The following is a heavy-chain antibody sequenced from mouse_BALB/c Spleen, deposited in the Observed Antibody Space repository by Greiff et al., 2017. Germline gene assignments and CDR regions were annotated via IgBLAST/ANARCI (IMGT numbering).Heavy chain of an antibody. CDR1: GFAFSSYD. J-gene: IGHJ4*01. V-gene: IGHV5-12-1*01. CDR3: ARDYYEYEDYYAMDY. CDR2: ISSGGGST. Sequence: EVHLVESGGGLVKPGGSLKLSCAASGFAFSSYDMSWVRQTPEKRLEWVAYISSGGGSTYYPDTVKGRFTISRDNAKNTLYLQMSSLKSEDTAMYYCARDYYEYEDYYAMDYWGQGTSVTVSS. D-gene: IGHD2-4*01.